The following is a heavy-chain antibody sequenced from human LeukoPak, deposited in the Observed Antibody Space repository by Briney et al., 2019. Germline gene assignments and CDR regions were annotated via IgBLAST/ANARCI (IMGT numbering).Heavy chain of an antibody. J-gene: IGHJ4*02. CDR2: IYYSGST. CDR3: ARETRWLQSDY. CDR1: GGSISSYY. D-gene: IGHD5-24*01. V-gene: IGHV4-59*01. Sequence: SGTLSLTCTVSGGSISSYYWSWIRQPPGKGLEWIGYIYYSGSTNYNPSLKSRVTISVDTPKNQFSLKLSSVTAADTAVYYCARETRWLQSDYWGQGTLVTVSS.